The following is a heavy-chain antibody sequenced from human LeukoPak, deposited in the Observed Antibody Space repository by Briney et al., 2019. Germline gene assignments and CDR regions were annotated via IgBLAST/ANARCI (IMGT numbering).Heavy chain of an antibody. V-gene: IGHV3-13*01. CDR1: GFTFSTYD. D-gene: IGHD2-2*02. CDR2: IGTHGDT. Sequence: GGSLRLSCAASGFTFSTYDMHWVRQGTGEGLEGVSGIGTHGDTHYADSVKGRCTISRENADNSLYLQMNSLRAGDTAVYYCARGIFCNATSCFTVRAFEIWGQGTMVTVSS. J-gene: IGHJ3*02. CDR3: ARGIFCNATSCFTVRAFEI.